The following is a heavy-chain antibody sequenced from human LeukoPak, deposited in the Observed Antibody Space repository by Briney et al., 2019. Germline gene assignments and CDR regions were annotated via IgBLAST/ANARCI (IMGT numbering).Heavy chain of an antibody. CDR1: GFTFSSFS. Sequence: PGGSLRLSCATSGFTFSSFSMNWVRQAPGKGLEWISYIKSDSSTIYYADSVKGRFTISRDNSKNTLYLQMNSLRVEDTAVYYCARGVAAAGNDYWGQGTLVTVSS. D-gene: IGHD6-13*01. CDR2: IKSDSSTI. CDR3: ARGVAAAGNDY. V-gene: IGHV3-48*01. J-gene: IGHJ4*02.